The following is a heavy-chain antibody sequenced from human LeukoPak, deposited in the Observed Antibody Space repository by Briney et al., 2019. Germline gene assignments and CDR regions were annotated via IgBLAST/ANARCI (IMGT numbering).Heavy chain of an antibody. CDR1: GGTFSTYG. J-gene: IGHJ3*02. CDR3: ARTPPTGYSSSWAAFDI. D-gene: IGHD6-13*01. V-gene: IGHV1-69*04. Sequence: GASVKVSCKASGGTFSTYGISWVRQAPGQGLEWMGRIIPILTIANYAQKFQGGVTITADESTSTAYMELSSLRSEDTAVYYCARTPPTGYSSSWAAFDIWGQGTMVTVSS. CDR2: IIPILTIA.